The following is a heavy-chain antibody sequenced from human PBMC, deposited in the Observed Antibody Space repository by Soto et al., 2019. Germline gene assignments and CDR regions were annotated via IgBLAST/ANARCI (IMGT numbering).Heavy chain of an antibody. CDR1: GGSISSYY. J-gene: IGHJ4*02. V-gene: IGHV4-59*01. CDR3: AREVAPGDFDY. D-gene: IGHD3-10*01. CDR2: IYYSGST. Sequence: SETLSLTCTVSGGSISSYYWSWIRQPPGKGLEWIGYIYYSGSTNYNPSLKSRVTISVDTSKNPFSLKLSSVTAADTAVYYCAREVAPGDFDYWGQGTLVTVSS.